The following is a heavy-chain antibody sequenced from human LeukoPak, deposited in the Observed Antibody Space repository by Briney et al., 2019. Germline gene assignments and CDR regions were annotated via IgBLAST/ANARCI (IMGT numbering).Heavy chain of an antibody. CDR1: GFTFSDYA. D-gene: IGHD3-16*01. CDR2: ISGDGAST. CDR3: ARSRGDVDC. Sequence: GGSLRLSCAASGFTFSDYAMSWVRQAPGKGLEWVSSISGDGASTYFGDSVKGRFTISRDNSRNTLYLQMNSLRAEDTAVYYCARSRGDVDCCGQGTLVTVSS. J-gene: IGHJ4*02. V-gene: IGHV3-23*01.